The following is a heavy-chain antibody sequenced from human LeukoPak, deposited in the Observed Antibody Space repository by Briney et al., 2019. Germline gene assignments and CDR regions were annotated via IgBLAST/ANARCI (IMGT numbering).Heavy chain of an antibody. D-gene: IGHD2-21*02. V-gene: IGHV4-34*01. CDR1: GGSFSGYY. Sequence: SETLSLTCAVYGGSFSGYYWSWIRHPPAKGLEGIGEINHSGSTNYNPSLKSRVTISVDTSKNQFSLKLSSVTAADTAVYYCARGLIVVVTALEAFGIWGQGTMVTVSS. CDR2: INHSGST. J-gene: IGHJ3*02. CDR3: ARGLIVVVTALEAFGI.